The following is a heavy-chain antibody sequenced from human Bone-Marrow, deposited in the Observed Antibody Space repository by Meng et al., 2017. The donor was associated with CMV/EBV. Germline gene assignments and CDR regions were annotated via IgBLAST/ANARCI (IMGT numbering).Heavy chain of an antibody. CDR1: GYTFTGYY. CDR3: ARVKEDSSGWYPLDY. CDR2: INPNSGGT. J-gene: IGHJ4*02. V-gene: IGHV1-2*02. Sequence: ASVKVSCKASGYTFTGYYMHWVRQAPGQGLEWMGWINPNSGGTNYAQKFQGRVTMTRDTSVSTAYMEMTRLTSADTAVFYCARVKEDSSGWYPLDYWGQGTLVTFSS. D-gene: IGHD6-19*01.